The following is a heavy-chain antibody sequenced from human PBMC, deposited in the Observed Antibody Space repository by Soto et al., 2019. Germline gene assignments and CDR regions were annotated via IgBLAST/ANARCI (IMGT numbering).Heavy chain of an antibody. J-gene: IGHJ3*02. D-gene: IGHD3-16*01. CDR3: ARDPLFTSGAFDI. CDR2: IYSGGST. CDR1: GFTVSSNY. Sequence: PWGSLRLSCAASGFTVSSNYMSWVRQAPGKGLEWVSVIYSGGSTYYADSVKGRFTISRHNSKNTLYLQMNSLRAEDTAVYYCARDPLFTSGAFDIWGQGTMVTVSS. V-gene: IGHV3-53*04.